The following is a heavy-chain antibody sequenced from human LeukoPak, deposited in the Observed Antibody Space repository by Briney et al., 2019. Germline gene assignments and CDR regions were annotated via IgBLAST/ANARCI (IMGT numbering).Heavy chain of an antibody. CDR2: IYTSGST. CDR1: GGSISSGSYY. D-gene: IGHD6-6*01. CDR3: AREGGIAAGPDY. V-gene: IGHV4-61*02. J-gene: IGHJ4*02. Sequence: SETLSLTCTVSGGSISSGSYYGSWIRQPAGEGLEWIGRIYTSGSTNYNPSLKSRVTISVDTSKNQFSLKLSSVTDADTAVYYCAREGGIAAGPDYWGQGTLVTVSS.